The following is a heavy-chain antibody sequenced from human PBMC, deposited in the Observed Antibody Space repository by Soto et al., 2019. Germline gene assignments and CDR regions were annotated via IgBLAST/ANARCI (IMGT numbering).Heavy chain of an antibody. D-gene: IGHD1-26*01. Sequence: ASVKIASKASGYTLTSSAIPWVRQAPGQRLEWMGWINAGNGNTGYSQKFQGRVPMTRNTSISTAYLELSSLRSEDTAVYYCARDDRVRATIPDAFEIWGQGTMVTGS. V-gene: IGHV1-3*01. CDR3: ARDDRVRATIPDAFEI. J-gene: IGHJ3*02. CDR1: GYTLTSSA. CDR2: INAGNGNT.